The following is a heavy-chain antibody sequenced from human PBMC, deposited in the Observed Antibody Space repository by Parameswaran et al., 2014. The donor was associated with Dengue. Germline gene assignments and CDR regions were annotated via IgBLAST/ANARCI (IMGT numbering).Heavy chain of an antibody. V-gene: IGHV4-34*01. CDR2: INHSGST. D-gene: IGHD6-19*01. CDR3: ARGEQWLYYFDY. Sequence: VRRAPGKGLEWIGEINHSGSTNYNPSLKSRVTISVDTSKNQFSLKLSSVTAADTAVYYCARGEQWLYYFDYWGQGTLVTVSS. J-gene: IGHJ4*02.